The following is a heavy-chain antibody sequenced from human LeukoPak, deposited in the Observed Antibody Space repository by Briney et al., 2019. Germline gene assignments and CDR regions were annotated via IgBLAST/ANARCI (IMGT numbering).Heavy chain of an antibody. CDR1: GFTFSSYA. J-gene: IGHJ4*02. D-gene: IGHD2-15*01. V-gene: IGHV3-23*01. Sequence: GGSPRLSCAASGFTFSSYAMSWVRQAPGKGLEWVSAISGSGGSTYYADSVKGGFTISRDNSKNTLYLQMNSLRAEDTAVYYCAKSASLGYCSGGSCYFDYWGQGTLVTVPS. CDR2: ISGSGGST. CDR3: AKSASLGYCSGGSCYFDY.